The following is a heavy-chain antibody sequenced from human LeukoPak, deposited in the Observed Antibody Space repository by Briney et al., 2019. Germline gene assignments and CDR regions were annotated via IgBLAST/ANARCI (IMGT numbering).Heavy chain of an antibody. D-gene: IGHD3-3*01. CDR2: LSGTNHLI. J-gene: IGHJ4*02. Sequence: GGSLRLSCAASGFTFSSYSMNWVRQAPGKGLERISYLSGTNHLIYYADSVKGRFTISRDNAKNSLYLQMSSLRDGDTAVYYCVRDQFFFFDHWGQGTLVTVSS. CDR1: GFTFSSYS. V-gene: IGHV3-48*02. CDR3: VRDQFFFFDH.